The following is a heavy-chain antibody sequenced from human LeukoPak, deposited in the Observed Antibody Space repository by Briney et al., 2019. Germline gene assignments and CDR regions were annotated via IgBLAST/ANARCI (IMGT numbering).Heavy chain of an antibody. CDR3: ARDGIAAAGTPYYYYYYYMDV. V-gene: IGHV3-33*01. CDR2: IWYDGSNK. D-gene: IGHD6-13*01. Sequence: GGSLRLSCAASGFTFSSYGMHWVLQAPGKGLEWVAVIWYDGSNKYYADSVKGRFTISRDNSKNTLYLQMNSLRAEDTAVYYCARDGIAAAGTPYYYYYYYMDVWGKGTTVTVSS. J-gene: IGHJ6*03. CDR1: GFTFSSYG.